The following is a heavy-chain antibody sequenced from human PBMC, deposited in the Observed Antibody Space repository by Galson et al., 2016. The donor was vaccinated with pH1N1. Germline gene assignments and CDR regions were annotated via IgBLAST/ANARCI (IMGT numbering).Heavy chain of an antibody. Sequence: KVSCKASGYTFSSFYMHWVRQAPGQGHEWMGIIDPSGVTTIYAQKFQGRVTLTRDTSTRTVYMELTSLRSEDTAVYYCARDAGSYYGYFDYWGQGTLVTVSS. J-gene: IGHJ4*02. CDR2: IDPSGVTT. V-gene: IGHV1-46*01. CDR1: GYTFSSFY. D-gene: IGHD3-10*01. CDR3: ARDAGSYYGYFDY.